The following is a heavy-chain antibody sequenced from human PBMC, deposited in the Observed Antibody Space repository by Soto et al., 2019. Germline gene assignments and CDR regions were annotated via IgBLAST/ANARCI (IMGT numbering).Heavy chain of an antibody. J-gene: IGHJ5*02. CDR1: GFSLSTSGVG. D-gene: IGHD3-22*01. CDR3: APTYYYDSSGYYYVHP. CDR2: IYWDDDK. V-gene: IGHV2-5*02. Sequence: SGPTLVNPTQTLTLTCTFCGFSLSTSGVGVGWIRQPPGKALEWLALIYWDDDKRYSPSLKSRLTITKDTSKNQVVLTMTNMDPVDTATYYCAPTYYYDSSGYYYVHPWGQGTLVTVSS.